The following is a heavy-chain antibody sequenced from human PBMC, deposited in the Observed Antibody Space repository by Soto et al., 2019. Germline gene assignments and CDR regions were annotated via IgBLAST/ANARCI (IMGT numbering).Heavy chain of an antibody. CDR1: GGSISSSSYY. Sequence: QLQLQESGPGLVKPSETLSLTCTVSGGSISSSSYYWGWIRQPPGKGLEWIGSIYYSGSTYYNPSLKSRVTISVDTSKNQFSLKLSSVTAADTAVYYCARHDGYSSSWRLAFDIWGQGTMVTVSS. J-gene: IGHJ3*02. D-gene: IGHD6-6*01. CDR3: ARHDGYSSSWRLAFDI. CDR2: IYYSGST. V-gene: IGHV4-39*01.